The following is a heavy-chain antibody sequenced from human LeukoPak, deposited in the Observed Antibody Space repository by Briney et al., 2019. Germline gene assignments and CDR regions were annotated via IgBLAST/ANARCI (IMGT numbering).Heavy chain of an antibody. CDR2: ISGSGGST. V-gene: IGHV3-23*01. J-gene: IGHJ6*02. D-gene: IGHD6-13*01. CDR3: AKGIATTGPYYYVMDV. CDR1: GFTFSSYG. Sequence: GGSLRLSCVASGFTFSSYGMSWGRQAPGKGLEWVSGISGSGGSTYYADSVKGRFTISRDNSKNTLYLQMNSLRAEDTAVYYCAKGIATTGPYYYVMDVWGQGTTVTVSS.